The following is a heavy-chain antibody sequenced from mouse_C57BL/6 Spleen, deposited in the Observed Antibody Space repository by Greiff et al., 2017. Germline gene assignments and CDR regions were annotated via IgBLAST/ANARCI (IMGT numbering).Heavy chain of an antibody. D-gene: IGHD1-1*01. CDR1: GYAFSSSW. J-gene: IGHJ2*01. V-gene: IGHV1-82*01. CDR3: ARSPITTVVAGDY. Sequence: QVQLKESGPELVKPGASVKISCKASGYAFSSSWMNWVKQRPGKGLEWIGRIYPGDGDTNYNGKFKGKATLTADKSSSTAYMQLSSLTSEDSAVYFCARSPITTVVAGDYWGQGTTLTVSS. CDR2: IYPGDGDT.